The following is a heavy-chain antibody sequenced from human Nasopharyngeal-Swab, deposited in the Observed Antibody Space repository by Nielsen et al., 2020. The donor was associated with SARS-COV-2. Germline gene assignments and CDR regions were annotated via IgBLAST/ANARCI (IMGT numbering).Heavy chain of an antibody. V-gene: IGHV3-48*01. J-gene: IGHJ6*02. D-gene: IGHD2/OR15-2a*01. CDR2: ISSSSGIR. Sequence: VRQAPGKGLEWVSYISSSSGIRYYADSVKGRFSISRDNAKNSLYLQMNSLRAEDTAVYYCARDSNGMDVWGQGTTVTVSS. CDR3: ARDSNGMDV.